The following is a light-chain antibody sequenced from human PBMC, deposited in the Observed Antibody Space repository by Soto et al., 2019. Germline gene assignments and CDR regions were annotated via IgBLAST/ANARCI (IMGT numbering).Light chain of an antibody. CDR3: LSYGKV. CDR2: EGR. V-gene: IGLV2-23*01. J-gene: IGLJ1*01. CDR1: NSGVVNYEY. Sequence: QSALSQPASVSGSPGQSITISCTGINSGVVNYEYVSWYQQFSDKAPKLIIYEGRERPSGVSDRFSGSKSDNAASLTISALQTEDEAEYFCLSYGKVFGTGTKLTVL.